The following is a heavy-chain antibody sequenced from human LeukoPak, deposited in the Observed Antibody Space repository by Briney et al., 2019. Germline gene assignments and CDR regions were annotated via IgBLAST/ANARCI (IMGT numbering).Heavy chain of an antibody. CDR1: GYTFTGYY. V-gene: IGHV1-2*02. Sequence: ASVKVSCKASGYTFTGYYMHWVRQAPGQGLEWMGSINPNSGVVNYARMFQGRVTMTTDTSTSTAYMELRSLRSDDTAVYYCARGYGSGSYYLSYYFDYWGQGTLVTVSS. CDR2: INPNSGVV. CDR3: ARGYGSGSYYLSYYFDY. J-gene: IGHJ4*02. D-gene: IGHD3-10*01.